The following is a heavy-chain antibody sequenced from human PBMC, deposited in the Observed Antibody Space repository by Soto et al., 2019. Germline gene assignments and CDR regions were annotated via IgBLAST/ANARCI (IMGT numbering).Heavy chain of an antibody. D-gene: IGHD1-26*01. CDR1: GFSLHTYA. J-gene: IGHJ2*01. V-gene: IGHV3-30-3*01. CDR2: ISYDGTAK. CDR3: ARDWDRGSGSYFWSVDL. Sequence: QEQLVESGGGVMQPGRSLRLSCAGTGFSLHTYAMHWVRQAPGKGLEWVALISYDGTAKYYTDSGKGRFTISRDDSKDTLDVQMNNQRLEDTAVYYCARDWDRGSGSYFWSVDLWGRCTLVTVSS.